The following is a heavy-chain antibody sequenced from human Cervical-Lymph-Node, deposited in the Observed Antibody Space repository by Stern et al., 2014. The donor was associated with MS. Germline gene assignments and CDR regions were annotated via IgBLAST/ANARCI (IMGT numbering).Heavy chain of an antibody. J-gene: IGHJ6*02. V-gene: IGHV4-61*02. CDR2: IYTGGST. CDR1: GGSISSGSYY. CDR3: ARDHSSGWPYYYYGMDV. D-gene: IGHD6-19*01. Sequence: VQLLESGPGLVKPSQTLSLTCTVSGGSISSGSYYWSWIRQPAGKGLEWIGRIYTGGSTNSTPSLKSRVTIPVDTSKNQFSLKLSSVTAADTAVYYCARDHSSGWPYYYYGMDVWGQGTTVTVSS.